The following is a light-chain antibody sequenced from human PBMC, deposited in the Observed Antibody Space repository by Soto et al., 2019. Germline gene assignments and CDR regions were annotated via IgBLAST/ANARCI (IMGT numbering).Light chain of an antibody. V-gene: IGKV1-5*01. CDR3: QQYNGYSTWT. J-gene: IGKJ1*01. CDR2: DAS. Sequence: IQMTQSPSTLSGSEGDRVTITCRASQTISSWLAWYQQKPGKAPKLLIFDASILASGVPSRFSGSGYGTEFTLTISSLQPDDFATYYCQQYNGYSTWTFGQGTKVDIK. CDR1: QTISSW.